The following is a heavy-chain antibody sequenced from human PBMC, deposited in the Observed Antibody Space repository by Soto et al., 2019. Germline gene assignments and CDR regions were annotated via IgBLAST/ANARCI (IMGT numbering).Heavy chain of an antibody. Sequence: SVKVSCKASGGTFSSYTISWVRQAPGQGLEWMGRIIPILGIANYAQKFQGRVAITADKSTSTAYMELSSLRSEDTAVYYCARDQSPGYCSGGSCYSGALRAFDIWGQGTMVTVSS. J-gene: IGHJ3*02. CDR2: IIPILGIA. CDR1: GGTFSSYT. V-gene: IGHV1-69*04. D-gene: IGHD2-15*01. CDR3: ARDQSPGYCSGGSCYSGALRAFDI.